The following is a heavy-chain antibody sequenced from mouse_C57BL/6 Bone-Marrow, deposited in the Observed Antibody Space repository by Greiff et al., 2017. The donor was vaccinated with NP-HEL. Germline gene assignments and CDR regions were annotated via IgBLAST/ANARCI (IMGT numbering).Heavy chain of an antibody. D-gene: IGHD1-1*01. CDR2: IYPRDGST. Sequence: VQVVESGPELVKPGASVKLSCKASGYTFTSYDINWVKQRPGQGLEWIGWIYPRDGSTKYNEKFKGKATLTVDTSSSTAYMELHSLTSEDSAVYFCARWITTVVAPYAMDYWGQGTSVTVSS. J-gene: IGHJ4*01. V-gene: IGHV1-85*01. CDR1: GYTFTSYD. CDR3: ARWITTVVAPYAMDY.